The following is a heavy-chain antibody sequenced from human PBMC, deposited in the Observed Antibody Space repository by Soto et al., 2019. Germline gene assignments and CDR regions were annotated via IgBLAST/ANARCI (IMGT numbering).Heavy chain of an antibody. J-gene: IGHJ6*02. D-gene: IGHD2-2*01. Sequence: SVKVSCKASGGTFSSYAISWVRQAPGQGLEWMGGIIPIFGTANYAQKFQGRVTITADESTSTAYMELSSLRSEDTAVYYCARDIVVVPAAMVWDYYYYGMDVWGQGTTVTVS. V-gene: IGHV1-69*13. CDR2: IIPIFGTA. CDR3: ARDIVVVPAAMVWDYYYYGMDV. CDR1: GGTFSSYA.